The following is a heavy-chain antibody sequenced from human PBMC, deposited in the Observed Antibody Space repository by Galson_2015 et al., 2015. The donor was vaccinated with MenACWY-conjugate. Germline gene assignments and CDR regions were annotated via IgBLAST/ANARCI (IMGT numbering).Heavy chain of an antibody. CDR3: ARVGDYGGNSPLHWFDP. CDR2: IYNSGRT. V-gene: IGHV4-59*01. CDR1: GGSISSYY. J-gene: IGHJ5*02. D-gene: IGHD4-23*01. Sequence: ETLSLTCTVSGGSISSYYWSWIRQPPGKGLEWIGYIYNSGRTNYNPSFKSRVTISVDTSKNQFSLKLSSVTAADTAVYYCARVGDYGGNSPLHWFDPWGQGTLVTVSS.